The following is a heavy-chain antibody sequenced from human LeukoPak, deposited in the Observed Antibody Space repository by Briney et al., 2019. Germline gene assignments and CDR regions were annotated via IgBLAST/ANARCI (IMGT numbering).Heavy chain of an antibody. D-gene: IGHD3-22*01. CDR3: ARGWYYYDSSGYPPVRVHAFDI. V-gene: IGHV4-39*07. CDR1: GGSISSSSYY. Sequence: PSETLSLTCTVSGGSISSSSYYWGWIRQPPGKGLEWIGEINHSGSTNYNPSLKSRVTISVDTSKNQFSLKLSSVTAADTAVYYCARGWYYYDSSGYPPVRVHAFDIWGQGTMVTVSS. CDR2: INHSGST. J-gene: IGHJ3*02.